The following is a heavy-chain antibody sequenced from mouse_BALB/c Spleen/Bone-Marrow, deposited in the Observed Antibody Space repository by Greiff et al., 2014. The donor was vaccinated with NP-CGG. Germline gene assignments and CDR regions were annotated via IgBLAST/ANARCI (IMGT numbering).Heavy chain of an antibody. CDR1: GYTFSSYW. CDR3: ARWDGYRYFDV. CDR2: ILPGSGST. Sequence: QVQLQQSGAELMKPGASVKISCKATGYTFSSYWIEWVKQRPGHGLEWIGEILPGSGSTNYNEKFKGKATFTADTSSNTAYMQLSSLTSEDSAVYYCARWDGYRYFDVWGAGTTVTVS. D-gene: IGHD2-3*01. V-gene: IGHV1-9*01. J-gene: IGHJ1*01.